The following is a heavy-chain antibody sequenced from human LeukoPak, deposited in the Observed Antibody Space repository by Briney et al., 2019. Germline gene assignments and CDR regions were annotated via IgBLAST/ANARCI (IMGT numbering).Heavy chain of an antibody. CDR2: INHSGST. D-gene: IGHD6-19*01. CDR3: ARGWPRRSIAVAGSGDLDY. J-gene: IGHJ4*02. V-gene: IGHV4-34*01. Sequence: KPSETLSLTCAVYGGSFSGYYWSWIRQPPGKGLEWIGEINHSGSTNYNPSLKRRVTISVDTSKNQFSLKLSSVTAADTAVYYCARGWPRRSIAVAGSGDLDYWGQGTLVTVSS. CDR1: GGSFSGYY.